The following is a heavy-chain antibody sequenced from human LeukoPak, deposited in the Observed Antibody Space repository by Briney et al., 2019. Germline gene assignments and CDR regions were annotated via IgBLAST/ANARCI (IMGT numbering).Heavy chain of an antibody. CDR2: INHSGST. Sequence: SETLSLSCAVSGGSFSGYYWSWIRQSPGKGLEWIGEINHSGSTNYTPSLKSRVTISVDTPKNQFSLKLSSVTAADTAAYYCARGRDAYSFDYWGQGTLVTVSS. CDR1: GGSFSGYY. D-gene: IGHD5-24*01. CDR3: ARGRDAYSFDY. J-gene: IGHJ4*02. V-gene: IGHV4-34*01.